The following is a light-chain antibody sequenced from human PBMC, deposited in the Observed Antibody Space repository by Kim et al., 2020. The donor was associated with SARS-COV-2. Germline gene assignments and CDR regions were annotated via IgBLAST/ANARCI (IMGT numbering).Light chain of an antibody. CDR2: YDS. Sequence: SYELTQPPSVSVAPGKTARITCGGNNIGSKSVHWYQQKPGQAPVLVIYYDSDRPSGIPERFSGSNSGNTATLTISRVEAGDEADYYCQVWALRVFGGGTQLTVL. CDR3: QVWALRV. CDR1: NIGSKS. J-gene: IGLJ3*02. V-gene: IGLV3-21*01.